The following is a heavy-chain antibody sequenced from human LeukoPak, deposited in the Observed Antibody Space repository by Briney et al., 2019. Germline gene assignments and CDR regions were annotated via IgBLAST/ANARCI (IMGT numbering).Heavy chain of an antibody. CDR1: GFTFSSYS. J-gene: IGHJ4*02. D-gene: IGHD4-17*01. Sequence: SGGSLRLSCAASGFTFSSYSMNWVRQAPGKGLEWVSYISSGSLTLYYADSVKGRFTISRDNAKNSLYLQMNSLKAEDTAVYYCAIDETTGRWGQGTLVTVSS. V-gene: IGHV3-48*04. CDR2: ISSGSLTL. CDR3: AIDETTGR.